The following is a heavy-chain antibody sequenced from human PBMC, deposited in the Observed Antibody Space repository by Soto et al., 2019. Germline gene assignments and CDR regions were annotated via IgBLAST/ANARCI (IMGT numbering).Heavy chain of an antibody. CDR1: AGTFSSYA. CDR3: ARGGRIFGVVIMGYFDY. J-gene: IGHJ4*02. Sequence: ASGKVSCTASAGTFSSYAISWARQAPGQVPEWMGGIIPIFGTANYAQKFQGRVTITADESTSTAYMELSSLRSEDTAVYYCARGGRIFGVVIMGYFDYWGQGTLVTVSS. D-gene: IGHD3-3*01. V-gene: IGHV1-69*13. CDR2: IIPIFGTA.